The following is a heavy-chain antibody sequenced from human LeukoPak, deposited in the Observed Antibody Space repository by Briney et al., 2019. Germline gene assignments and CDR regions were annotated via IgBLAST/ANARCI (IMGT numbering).Heavy chain of an antibody. V-gene: IGHV3-21*01. CDR1: GFTFNTYS. D-gene: IGHD2-21*01. J-gene: IGHJ4*02. CDR2: INSYGDYI. Sequence: GGSLRLSCAASGFTFNTYSMNWVRQAPGKGLEWVSSINSYGDYIYYADSVKGRFTISRDNAKNSLYLQMNSLRAGDTAVYYCARAPHIVVEASDRVYFLDSWGQGTLVTVSS. CDR3: ARAPHIVVEASDRVYFLDS.